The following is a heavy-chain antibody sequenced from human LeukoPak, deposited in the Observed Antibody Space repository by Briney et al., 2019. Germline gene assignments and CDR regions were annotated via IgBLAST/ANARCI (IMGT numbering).Heavy chain of an antibody. CDR3: AKDKVPAAKHWFDP. V-gene: IGHV3-30*02. J-gene: IGHJ5*02. CDR1: GFTFSSDG. D-gene: IGHD2-2*01. CDR2: IRYDGSNK. Sequence: GGSLRLSCAASGFTFSSDGMHWVRQAPGKGLEWVAFIRYDGSNKYYADSVKGRFTISRDNSKNTLYLQMNSLRAEDTAVYYCAKDKVPAAKHWFDPWGQGTLVTVSS.